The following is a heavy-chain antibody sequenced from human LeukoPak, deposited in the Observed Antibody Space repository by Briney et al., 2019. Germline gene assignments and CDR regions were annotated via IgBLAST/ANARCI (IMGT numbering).Heavy chain of an antibody. D-gene: IGHD3-10*01. J-gene: IGHJ3*02. CDR2: ISAYNGNT. V-gene: IGHV1-18*01. CDR1: GYTFTSYG. CDR3: ARDLLWFGELPGAFDI. Sequence: ASVKASCKASGYTFTSYGISWVRQAPGQGLEWMGWISAYNGNTNYAQKLQGRVTMTTDTSTSTAYMELRSLRSDDTAVYYCARDLLWFGELPGAFDIWGQGTMVTVSS.